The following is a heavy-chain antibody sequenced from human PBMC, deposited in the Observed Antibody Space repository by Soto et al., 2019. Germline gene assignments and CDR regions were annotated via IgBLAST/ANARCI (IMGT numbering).Heavy chain of an antibody. CDR2: ISSNGGST. V-gene: IGHV3-64*01. CDR1: GFTFNTYP. Sequence: EVQVVESGGDLVQPGGSLRLSCTASGFTFNTYPMHWVRQAPGKGLEYVSAISSNGGSTYYANSVQGRFTISRDNSKNRLYLQMDSLRADDMAIYYCARGVGSSRSWDYFDYWGQGTLVTVSS. CDR3: ARGVGSSRSWDYFDY. J-gene: IGHJ4*02. D-gene: IGHD6-13*01.